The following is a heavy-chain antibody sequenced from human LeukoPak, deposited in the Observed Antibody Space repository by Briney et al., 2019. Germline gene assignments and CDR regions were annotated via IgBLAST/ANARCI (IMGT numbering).Heavy chain of an antibody. CDR1: GGTFSSYA. V-gene: IGHV1-69*05. D-gene: IGHD5-24*01. Sequence: GASVKVSCKASGGTFSSYAISWVRQAPGQGLECMGRIIPIFGTANYAQKFQGRVTITTDESTSTAYMELSSLRSEDTAVYYCARAGRWLRKLKSGDWFDLWGQGTLVTVSS. CDR2: IIPIFGTA. J-gene: IGHJ5*02. CDR3: ARAGRWLRKLKSGDWFDL.